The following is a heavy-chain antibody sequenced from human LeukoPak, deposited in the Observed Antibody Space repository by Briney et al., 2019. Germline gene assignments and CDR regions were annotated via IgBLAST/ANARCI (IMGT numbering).Heavy chain of an antibody. V-gene: IGHV3-48*04. CDR1: GFTFSSYT. CDR2: ISSSGSTI. CDR3: ASYGDYVGLHY. D-gene: IGHD4-17*01. Sequence: GGSLRLSCAASGFTFSSYTMNWIRQAPGKGLEWVSYISSSGSTIYYADSVKGRFTISRDNAKNSLYLQMNSLRAEDTAVYYCASYGDYVGLHYWGQGTLVTVSS. J-gene: IGHJ4*02.